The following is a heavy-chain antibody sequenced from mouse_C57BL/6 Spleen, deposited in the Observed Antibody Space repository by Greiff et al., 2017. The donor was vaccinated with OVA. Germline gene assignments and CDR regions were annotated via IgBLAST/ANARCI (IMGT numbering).Heavy chain of an antibody. CDR2: IDPSDSYT. J-gene: IGHJ1*03. V-gene: IGHV1-69*01. CDR1: GYTFTSYW. Sequence: VQLQQPGAELVMPGASVKLSCKASGYTFTSYWMHWVKQRPGQGLEWIGEIDPSDSYTNYNQKFKGKSTLTADKSSSTAYMQLSSLTSEDSAVYYCIIYYYGSSHWYFDVWGTGTTVTVSS. D-gene: IGHD1-1*01. CDR3: IIYYYGSSHWYFDV.